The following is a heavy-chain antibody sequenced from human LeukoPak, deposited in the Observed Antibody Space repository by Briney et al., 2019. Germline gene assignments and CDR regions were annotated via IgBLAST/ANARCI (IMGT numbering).Heavy chain of an antibody. J-gene: IGHJ4*02. Sequence: GGSLRLSCAATGFTFSTYWMNWVRQAPGKGLEWVANINKDGSGKYYVDSVKGRFTISRDNAKNSLYLEMNSLRVEDTAVYYCARDGITGRPVAGLDYWGQGTLVTVSS. CDR2: INKDGSGK. V-gene: IGHV3-7*01. CDR3: ARDGITGRPVAGLDY. CDR1: GFTFSTYW. D-gene: IGHD6-19*01.